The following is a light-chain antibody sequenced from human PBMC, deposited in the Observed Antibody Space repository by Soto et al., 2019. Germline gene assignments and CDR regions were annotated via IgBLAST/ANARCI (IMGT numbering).Light chain of an antibody. CDR1: QSIINY. V-gene: IGKV1-5*01. CDR2: DAS. CDR3: QQYNSYSRT. Sequence: DIQMTQSPSTLSASVGDRVTITCRASQSIINYLAWYQRRPGRAPKVLIYDASSLEYGVPSRFSGSGSGTEFTLTIRSLQPDDFATYYCQQYNSYSRTFGQGTKVDIK. J-gene: IGKJ1*01.